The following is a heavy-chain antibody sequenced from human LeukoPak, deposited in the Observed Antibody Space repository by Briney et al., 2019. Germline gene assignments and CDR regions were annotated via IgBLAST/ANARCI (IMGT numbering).Heavy chain of an antibody. Sequence: PGGSLRLSCAASGFTFSSYGMHWVRQAPGKGLEWVAVIWYGGSNKYYADSVKGRFTISRDNSKNTLYLQMNSLRAEDTAVYYCARGGDFIVVVPALDYWGQGTLVTVSS. V-gene: IGHV3-33*08. D-gene: IGHD2-2*01. CDR2: IWYGGSNK. CDR1: GFTFSSYG. CDR3: ARGGDFIVVVPALDY. J-gene: IGHJ4*02.